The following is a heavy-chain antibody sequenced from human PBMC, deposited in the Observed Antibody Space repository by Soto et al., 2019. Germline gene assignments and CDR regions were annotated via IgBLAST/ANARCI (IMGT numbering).Heavy chain of an antibody. V-gene: IGHV3-23*01. CDR1: GFTLSSYA. Sequence: EVQLLESGGGLVQPGGSLRLTCAVYGFTLSSYAMNWVRQAPGKGLEWVSGISGSDDSTRYADSAKGRFTISRDNSKNTLYLQMNSLRAEDTAVYYCAKGKPGVILAVPLDCWGQGSLVTVSS. D-gene: IGHD2-2*01. CDR2: ISGSDDST. J-gene: IGHJ4*02. CDR3: AKGKPGVILAVPLDC.